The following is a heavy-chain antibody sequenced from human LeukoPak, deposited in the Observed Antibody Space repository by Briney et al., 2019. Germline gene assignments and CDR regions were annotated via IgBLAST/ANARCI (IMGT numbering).Heavy chain of an antibody. V-gene: IGHV3-74*01. CDR2: IKYDGSAT. CDR1: GFTFSNYW. J-gene: IGHJ6*02. CDR3: ARGRYYGMDV. Sequence: TGGSLRLSCAASGFTFSNYWMHWIRQVPGKGLVWVSHIKYDGSATNYADSVKGRFTISRDNAENTLYLQMNSLRAEDTAVYYCARGRYYGMDVWGQGTTVTVSS.